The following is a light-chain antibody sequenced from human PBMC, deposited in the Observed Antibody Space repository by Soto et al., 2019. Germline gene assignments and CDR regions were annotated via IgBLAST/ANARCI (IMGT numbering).Light chain of an antibody. J-gene: IGLJ1*01. Sequence: QSVLTQPRSVSGSPGQSVTISCTGTSSDVGGYNYVSWYQQHPGKAPKLMIYDASKRSSGVPDRFSGSKSGNTASLTISGLQAEDEADYYCCSYAGSYTLYVFGTGTKVTVL. CDR1: SSDVGGYNY. CDR3: CSYAGSYTLYV. V-gene: IGLV2-11*01. CDR2: DAS.